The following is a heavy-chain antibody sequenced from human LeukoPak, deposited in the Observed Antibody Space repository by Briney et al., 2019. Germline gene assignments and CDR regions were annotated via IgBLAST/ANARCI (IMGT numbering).Heavy chain of an antibody. CDR1: GGXISSYY. V-gene: IGHV4-59*01. CDR3: ARGRDPHNFDY. CDR2: IYYSGST. J-gene: IGHJ4*02. Sequence: PSETLSLTCTVSGGXISSYYWSWIRQPPGKGLEWIGYIYYSGSTNYNPSLKSRVTISVDTSKNQFSLKLSSVTAADTAVYYCARGRDPHNFDYWGQGTLVTVSS.